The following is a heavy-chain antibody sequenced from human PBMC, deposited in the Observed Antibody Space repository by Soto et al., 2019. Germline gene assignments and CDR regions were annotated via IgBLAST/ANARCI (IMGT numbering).Heavy chain of an antibody. Sequence: EVQLVESGGGLVKPGGSLRLSCAASGFTFNTYDMNWVRQAPGKGLEWVSSITTSSAYIYYADSLKGRITISRDNAKNSLFLQMNSLRAEDTAVYYCVRSGTARLLRHSWFDTGGQGTPGHRLL. V-gene: IGHV3-21*01. CDR3: VRSGTARLLRHSWFDT. CDR1: GFTFNTYD. CDR2: ITTSSAYI. J-gene: IGHJ5*02. D-gene: IGHD2-21*01.